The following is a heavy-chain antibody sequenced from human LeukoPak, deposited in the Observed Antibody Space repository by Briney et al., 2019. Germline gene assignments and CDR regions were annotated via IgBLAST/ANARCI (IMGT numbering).Heavy chain of an antibody. Sequence: SETLSLTCTVSGGSISSYYWSWIRQPPGKGLEWIGYIYYSGSTNYNPSLKSRVTISVDTSKNQFSLKLSSVTAADTAMYYCAREWLPDAFDIWGQGTMVTVSS. V-gene: IGHV4-59*01. D-gene: IGHD5-12*01. CDR2: IYYSGST. CDR1: GGSISSYY. J-gene: IGHJ3*02. CDR3: AREWLPDAFDI.